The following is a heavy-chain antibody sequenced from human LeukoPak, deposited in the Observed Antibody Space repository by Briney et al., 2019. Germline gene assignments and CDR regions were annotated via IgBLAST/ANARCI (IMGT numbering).Heavy chain of an antibody. D-gene: IGHD1-1*01. J-gene: IGHJ5*02. Sequence: ASVKVSCKASGYTFTSYYMHWVRQAPGQGLEWMGIINPSGGSTSYAQKFQGRVTMTRDTSISTAYMELSRLRSDDTAVYYCARDAETTLNWFDPWGQGTLVTVSS. V-gene: IGHV1-46*01. CDR2: INPSGGST. CDR3: ARDAETTLNWFDP. CDR1: GYTFTSYY.